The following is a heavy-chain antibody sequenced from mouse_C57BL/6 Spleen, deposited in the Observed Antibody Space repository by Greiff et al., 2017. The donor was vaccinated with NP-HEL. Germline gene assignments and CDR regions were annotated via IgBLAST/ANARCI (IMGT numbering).Heavy chain of an antibody. CDR2: INPNNGGT. CDR1: GYTFTDYY. J-gene: IGHJ3*01. CDR3: AREANWVFAY. Sequence: VQLQQSGPELVKPGASVKISCKASGYTFTDYYMNWVKQSHGKSLEWIGDINPNNGGTSYNQKFKGKATLTVDKSSSTAYMELRSLTSEDSAVYYCAREANWVFAYWGQGTLVTVSA. D-gene: IGHD4-1*01. V-gene: IGHV1-26*01.